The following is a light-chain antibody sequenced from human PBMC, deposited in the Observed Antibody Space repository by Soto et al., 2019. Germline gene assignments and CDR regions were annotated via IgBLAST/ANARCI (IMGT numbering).Light chain of an antibody. CDR1: QSVVTN. V-gene: IGKV3-20*01. J-gene: IGKJ5*01. CDR2: GAS. Sequence: IVMTQSPATLSLSPGERATLSCRASQSVVTNLAWYQQKPGQAPRLLIYGASSRATGIPDRFSGSGSGTDFTLTINRLEPQPFAVYYCQQYGNSPRSITFGQGTRLEI. CDR3: QQYGNSPRSIT.